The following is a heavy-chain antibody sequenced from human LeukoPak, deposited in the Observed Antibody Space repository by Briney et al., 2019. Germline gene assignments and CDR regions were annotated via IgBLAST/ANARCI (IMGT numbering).Heavy chain of an antibody. J-gene: IGHJ3*02. CDR3: AKGPLATVVIPDAFDI. V-gene: IGHV3-23*01. Sequence: GGSLRLSCAASGFTFSNYALSWVRQAPGKGLEWVSGISGGGGSTYYADSVKGRFTISRDKSKNTLYLQMNSLRAEDTAVYYCAKGPLATVVIPDAFDIWGQGTMVTVSS. CDR2: ISGGGGST. D-gene: IGHD4-23*01. CDR1: GFTFSNYA.